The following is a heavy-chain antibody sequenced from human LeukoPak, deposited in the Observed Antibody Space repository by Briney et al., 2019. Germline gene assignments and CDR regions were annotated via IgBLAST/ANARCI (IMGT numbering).Heavy chain of an antibody. CDR2: MNPNSGNT. J-gene: IGHJ3*02. CDR3: AILLGYSYGVDAFDI. V-gene: IGHV1-8*01. CDR1: GYTFTSYD. Sequence: ASVKVSCKASGYTFTSYDINWVRQATGQGLEWMGWMNPNSGNTGYAQKFQGRVTMTRNTSISIAYMELSSLRSEDTAVYYCAILLGYSYGVDAFDIWGQGTMVTVSS. D-gene: IGHD5-18*01.